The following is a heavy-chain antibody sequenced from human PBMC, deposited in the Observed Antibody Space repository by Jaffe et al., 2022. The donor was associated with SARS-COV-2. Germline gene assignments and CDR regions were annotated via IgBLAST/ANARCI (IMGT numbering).Heavy chain of an antibody. CDR1: GFTVSSDY. Sequence: EVQLVESGGGLVQPGGSLRLSCVVSGFTVSSDYMSWVRQAPGRGLEWVSVIYSGGSTYYTDSVKGRFTISRDNSKNTLYLQMNSLRAEDTAVYYCARHDWFDPWGQGTLVTVSS. CDR3: ARHDWFDP. J-gene: IGHJ5*02. CDR2: IYSGGST. V-gene: IGHV3-66*02.